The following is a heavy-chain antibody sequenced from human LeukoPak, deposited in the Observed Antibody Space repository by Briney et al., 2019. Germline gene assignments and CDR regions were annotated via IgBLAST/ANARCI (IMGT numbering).Heavy chain of an antibody. J-gene: IGHJ6*02. Sequence: GGSLRLSCAGSGFTFSTYGMHWVRQAPGKGLECVSVIYSGGSTYYADSVKGRFTISRDNSKNTLYLQMNSLRAEDTAVYYCARDSSSGPYYYYYGMDVWGQGTTVTVSS. CDR1: GFTFSTYG. V-gene: IGHV3-66*01. D-gene: IGHD6-6*01. CDR2: IYSGGST. CDR3: ARDSSSGPYYYYYGMDV.